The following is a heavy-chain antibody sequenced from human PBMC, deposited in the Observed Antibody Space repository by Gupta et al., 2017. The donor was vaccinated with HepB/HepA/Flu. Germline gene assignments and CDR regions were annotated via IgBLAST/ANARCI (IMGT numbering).Heavy chain of an antibody. Sequence: QVQLQQWGAGLLKPSETLSLTCAVYGGSFSGYYWSWIRQPPGKGLEWIGEINHSGSTNYNPSLKSRVTISVDTSKNQFSLKLSSVTAADTAVYYCARGTPGIAVAGTGPYYYYMDVWGKGTTVTVSS. V-gene: IGHV4-34*01. CDR2: INHSGST. J-gene: IGHJ6*03. D-gene: IGHD6-19*01. CDR1: GGSFSGYY. CDR3: ARGTPGIAVAGTGPYYYYMDV.